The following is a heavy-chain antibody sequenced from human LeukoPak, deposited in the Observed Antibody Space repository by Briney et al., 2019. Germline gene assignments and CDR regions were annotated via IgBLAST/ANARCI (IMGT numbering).Heavy chain of an antibody. CDR1: GFTFSNYA. J-gene: IGHJ4*02. Sequence: GGSLRLSCAASGFTFSNYAMSWVRQAPGKGLDWVSGIGNSGTSTYYADSVKGRLTISRDNSKDTLFLQMNSLRAEDTAVYFCAQTRFISPRYCFDYWGQGTLVTVSS. D-gene: IGHD2-15*01. CDR3: AQTRFISPRYCFDY. V-gene: IGHV3-23*01. CDR2: IGNSGTST.